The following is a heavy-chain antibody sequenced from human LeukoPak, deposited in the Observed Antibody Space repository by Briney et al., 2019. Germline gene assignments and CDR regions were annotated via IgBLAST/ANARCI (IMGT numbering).Heavy chain of an antibody. D-gene: IGHD2-2*01. J-gene: IGHJ4*02. CDR1: GFTFSTYA. V-gene: IGHV3-23*01. CDR3: AKHATEGGSSSTSSWDY. Sequence: GGSLRLSCAASGFTFSTYAMSWVCQAPGKGLNWVSTITGSGGTTYYADSVKGRFTISRDNSKNTLFLQMHSLRAEDTAIYYCAKHATEGGSSSTSSWDYWGQGTLVTVSS. CDR2: ITGSGGTT.